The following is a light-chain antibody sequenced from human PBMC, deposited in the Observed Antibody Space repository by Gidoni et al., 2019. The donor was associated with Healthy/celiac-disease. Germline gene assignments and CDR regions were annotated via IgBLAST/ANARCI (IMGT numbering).Light chain of an antibody. CDR2: AAS. J-gene: IGKJ4*01. CDR1: QSISSY. V-gene: IGKV1-39*01. Sequence: DIQMTQSPSSLSASVGDRVTITCRASQSISSYLNWYQQKPGKAPKLLIYAASSLQSGVPSRFSGSGSWTDFTLTISSLQPEDFATYYCQQSYSTLLTFXXXPRXRSN. CDR3: QQSYSTLLT.